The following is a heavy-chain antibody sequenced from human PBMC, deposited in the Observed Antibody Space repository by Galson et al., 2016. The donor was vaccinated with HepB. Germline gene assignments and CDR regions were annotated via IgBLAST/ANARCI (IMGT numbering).Heavy chain of an antibody. CDR1: GFTFSSYG. Sequence: SLRLSCAASGFTFSSYGMNWVRQAPGKGLEWVAIISYDGNNKYYVHSVKGRFTISRDNSKNTLYLQMNSLRAEDAAVYYCAKISLVGYNSGWGGSFDIWGRGTMVTVPS. CDR2: ISYDGNNK. CDR3: AKISLVGYNSGWGGSFDI. V-gene: IGHV3-30*18. D-gene: IGHD6-19*01. J-gene: IGHJ3*02.